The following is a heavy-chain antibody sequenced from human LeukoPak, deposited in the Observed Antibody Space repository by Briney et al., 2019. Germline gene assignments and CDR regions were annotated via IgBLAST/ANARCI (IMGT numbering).Heavy chain of an antibody. CDR2: IIPIFGTA. V-gene: IGHV1-69*06. J-gene: IGHJ5*02. CDR1: GYTFTNYY. D-gene: IGHD1-26*01. CDR3: ARDFSGSYYRAEGWFDP. Sequence: ASVKVSCKASGYTFTNYYMHWVRQAPGQGLEWMGGIIPIFGTANYAQKFQGRVTITADKSTSTAYMELRSLRSDDTAVYYCARDFSGSYYRAEGWFDPWGQGTLVTVSS.